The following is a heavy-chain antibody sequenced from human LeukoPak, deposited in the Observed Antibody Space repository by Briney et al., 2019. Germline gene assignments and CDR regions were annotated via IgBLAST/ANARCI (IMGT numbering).Heavy chain of an antibody. J-gene: IGHJ4*02. CDR2: INPNSGGT. V-gene: IGHV1-2*06. Sequence: ASVKVSCKASGYTFTAYYLYWVRQAPGQGLERMGRINPNSGGTDYAQKFQSRVTMTRDTSISTAYMELSSLRSDDTAVYYCAIGMAAAGTFEYWGQGTLVTVSS. CDR3: AIGMAAAGTFEY. D-gene: IGHD6-13*01. CDR1: GYTFTAYY.